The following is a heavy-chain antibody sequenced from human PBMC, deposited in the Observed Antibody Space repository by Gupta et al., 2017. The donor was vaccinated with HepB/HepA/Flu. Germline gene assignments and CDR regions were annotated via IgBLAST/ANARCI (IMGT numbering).Heavy chain of an antibody. V-gene: IGHV3-9*01. CDR2: ISWNSGSI. CDR3: AKDTLGRAAAGSLFDI. J-gene: IGHJ3*02. CDR1: GFTFDDYA. Sequence: EVQLVESGGGLVQPGRSLRLSCAASGFTFDDYAMHWVRQAPGKGLEWVSGISWNSGSIGYADSVKGRFTISRDNAKNSLYLQMNSLRAEDTALYYCAKDTLGRAAAGSLFDIWGQGTMVTVSS. D-gene: IGHD6-13*01.